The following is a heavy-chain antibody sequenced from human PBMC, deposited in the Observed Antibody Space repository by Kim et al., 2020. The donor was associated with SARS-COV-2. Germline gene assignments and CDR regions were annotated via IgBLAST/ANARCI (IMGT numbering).Heavy chain of an antibody. Sequence: SETLSLTCTVSGGSISSGGYYWSWLRQHPGKGLEWIGYIYYSGSTYYNPSLKSRVTISVDTSKNQFSLKLSAMTAADTAGYYCARDPLNNPVPVGYYYYSVMDVWGQGTTVTVSS. CDR3: ARDPLNNPVPVGYYYYSVMDV. CDR2: IYYSGST. V-gene: IGHV4-31*03. D-gene: IGHD1-20*01. CDR1: GGSISSGGYY. J-gene: IGHJ6*02.